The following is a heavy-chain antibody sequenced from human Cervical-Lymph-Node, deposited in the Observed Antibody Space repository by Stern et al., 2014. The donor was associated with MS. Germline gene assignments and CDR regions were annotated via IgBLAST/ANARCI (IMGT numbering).Heavy chain of an antibody. D-gene: IGHD2-8*01. CDR2: IKQDGSEK. CDR3: ARDWGYCTHGVCHLDY. Sequence: EVQLVESGGGLVQPGGSLRLSCAASGLTFSAYWMSWVRQAPGKGLEWVANIKQDGSEKYYVDSVKGRFIVSRDNAKDSLHLQMDSLRAEDTAVYYCARDWGYCTHGVCHLDYWGQGTLVTVSS. V-gene: IGHV3-7*01. J-gene: IGHJ4*02. CDR1: GLTFSAYW.